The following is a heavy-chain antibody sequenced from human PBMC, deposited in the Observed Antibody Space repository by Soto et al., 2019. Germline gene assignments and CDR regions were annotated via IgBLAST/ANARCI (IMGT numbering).Heavy chain of an antibody. CDR1: GGSISSYY. Sequence: SETLSLTCTVSGGSISSYYWSWIRQPPGKGLEWIGYIYYSGSTNYNPSLKSRVTISVDTSKNQFSLKLSSVTAADTAVYYCAREGMTTVTTGYYGMDVWGQGTTVTVSS. D-gene: IGHD4-4*01. J-gene: IGHJ6*02. CDR2: IYYSGST. CDR3: AREGMTTVTTGYYGMDV. V-gene: IGHV4-59*01.